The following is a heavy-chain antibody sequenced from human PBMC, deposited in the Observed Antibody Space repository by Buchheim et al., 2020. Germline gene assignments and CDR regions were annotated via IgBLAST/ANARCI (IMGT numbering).Heavy chain of an antibody. CDR3: ARHFGYNYGGGYFYYLDV. J-gene: IGHJ6*03. D-gene: IGHD5-18*01. Sequence: EVQLVESGGGLVQPGGSLRLSCVGSEFTFSSYWISWVRQAPGKGLEWVGNIKQDGSEKNYVDSVKGRFTISRDNVQKSLYLQLNSLRAEDTAVYYCARHFGYNYGGGYFYYLDVWGKGTT. CDR1: EFTFSSYW. CDR2: IKQDGSEK. V-gene: IGHV3-7*01.